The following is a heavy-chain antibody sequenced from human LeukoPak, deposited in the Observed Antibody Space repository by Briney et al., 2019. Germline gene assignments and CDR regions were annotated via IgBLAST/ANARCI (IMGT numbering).Heavy chain of an antibody. Sequence: SVKVSCKASGGTFSSYAISWVRQPPGQGLEWMGRIIPTFGTANYAQKFQGSVAISTDESTNTAYMELSSLRSEDTAVYYCARGTMRVVVNDAFDIWGQGTMVTVSS. D-gene: IGHD3-22*01. CDR1: GGTFSSYA. V-gene: IGHV1-69*05. J-gene: IGHJ3*02. CDR2: IIPTFGTA. CDR3: ARGTMRVVVNDAFDI.